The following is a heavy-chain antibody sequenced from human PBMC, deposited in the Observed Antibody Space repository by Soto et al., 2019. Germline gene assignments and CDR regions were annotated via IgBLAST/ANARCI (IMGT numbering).Heavy chain of an antibody. CDR3: ARDPVAGTYFDY. J-gene: IGHJ4*02. CDR2: INGYNGNT. CDR1: GYTFTTYG. V-gene: IGHV1-18*01. Sequence: QVQLVQSGAEVKKPGASVKVSCKASGYTFTTYGISWVRQAPGQGLEWMGWINGYNGNTNYAQKLQGRVTMNTDTSTSTAYMELRSLRSDDTDVYYCARDPVAGTYFDYWGQGTLVTVSS. D-gene: IGHD6-19*01.